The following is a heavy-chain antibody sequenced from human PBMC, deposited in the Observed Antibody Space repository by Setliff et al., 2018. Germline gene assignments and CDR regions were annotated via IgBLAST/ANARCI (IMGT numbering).Heavy chain of an antibody. CDR3: ARDPSLYCSSTSCSPHWFDP. CDR2: ISAYIGNT. V-gene: IGHV1-18*01. Sequence: ASVKVSCKASGYTFTSYGISWVRQAPGQGLEWMGWISAYIGNTNYAQKLQGRVTMTTDTSTSTAYMELRSLRSDDTAVYYCARDPSLYCSSTSCSPHWFDPWGQGTLVTVSS. CDR1: GYTFTSYG. J-gene: IGHJ5*02. D-gene: IGHD2-2*01.